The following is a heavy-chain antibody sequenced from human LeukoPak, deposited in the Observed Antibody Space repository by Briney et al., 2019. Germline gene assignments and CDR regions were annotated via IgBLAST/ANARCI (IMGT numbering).Heavy chain of an antibody. D-gene: IGHD2-2*01. J-gene: IGHJ5*02. V-gene: IGHV4-34*01. CDR1: GGSFSGYY. Sequence: SETLSLTCAVYGGSFSGYYWSWIRQPPGKGLEWIGEINHSGSTNYNPSLKSRVTISVDTSKNQFSLELSSVTAADTAVYYCAIHIVVVPAAKKKNWFDPWGQGTLVTVPS. CDR2: INHSGST. CDR3: AIHIVVVPAAKKKNWFDP.